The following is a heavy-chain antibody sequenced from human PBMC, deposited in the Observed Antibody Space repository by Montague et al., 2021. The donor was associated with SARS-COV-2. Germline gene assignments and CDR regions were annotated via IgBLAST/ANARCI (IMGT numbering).Heavy chain of an antibody. CDR2: IWHDGTKT. D-gene: IGHD6-25*01. CDR1: GFTFSHSA. Sequence: SLRLSCAASGFTFSHSAMHWVRQAPGKGLEWVAVIWHDGTKTFHANSVKGRFIISRDNSQNLLHLQMNSVRGDDTALYYCAKSKAAAGMASAFDVWGQGTLVTVSS. J-gene: IGHJ4*02. CDR3: AKSKAAAGMASAFDV. V-gene: IGHV3-33*06.